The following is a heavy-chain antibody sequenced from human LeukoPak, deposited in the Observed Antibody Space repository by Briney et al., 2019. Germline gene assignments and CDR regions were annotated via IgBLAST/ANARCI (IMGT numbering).Heavy chain of an antibody. D-gene: IGHD2-15*01. Sequence: PSETLSLTCTVSGGSISSYYWSWIRQPPGKGLEWIGYIYYSGSTNYNPSLKSRVTISVDTSKNQFSLKLSSVTAADTAVYYRARGSWRHDYYYYMDVWGKGTTVTVSS. V-gene: IGHV4-59*08. J-gene: IGHJ6*03. CDR3: ARGSWRHDYYYYMDV. CDR1: GGSISSYY. CDR2: IYYSGST.